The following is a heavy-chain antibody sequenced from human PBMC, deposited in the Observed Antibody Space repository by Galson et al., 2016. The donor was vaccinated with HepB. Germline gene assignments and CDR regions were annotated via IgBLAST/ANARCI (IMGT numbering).Heavy chain of an antibody. CDR1: GAFVSSGGYH. Sequence: TLSLTCSVSGAFVSSGGYHWTWIRQSAGKGLEWVGRIFTYGSTNYNPSLRSRATVSLDTSKNQFSLRLDSMTAADSGIYYCATRISPRPFDIWGRETMVTVSS. J-gene: IGHJ3*02. CDR2: IFTYGST. V-gene: IGHV4-61*02. CDR3: ATRISPRPFDI. D-gene: IGHD6-6*01.